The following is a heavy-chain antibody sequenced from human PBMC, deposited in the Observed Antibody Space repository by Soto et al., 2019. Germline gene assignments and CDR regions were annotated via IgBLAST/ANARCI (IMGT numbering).Heavy chain of an antibody. CDR1: GFTVSSNY. CDR2: IYSGGST. CDR3: ARDRVSGYYYGMDV. D-gene: IGHD3-10*01. V-gene: IGHV3-53*01. J-gene: IGHJ6*02. Sequence: GGSLRLSCAASGFTVSSNYMSWVRQAPGKGLEWVSVIYSGGSTYYADSVKGRFTISRDNSKNTLCLQMNSLRAEDTAVYYCARDRVSGYYYGMDVWGQGTTVTVSS.